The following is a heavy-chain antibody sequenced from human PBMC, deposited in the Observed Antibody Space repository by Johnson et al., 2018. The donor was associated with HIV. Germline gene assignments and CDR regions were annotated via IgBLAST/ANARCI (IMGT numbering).Heavy chain of an antibody. V-gene: IGHV3-7*05. J-gene: IGHJ3*02. CDR3: SRGWSGAFDI. CDR2: IKQGGSEK. Sequence: VHLVESGGCLVQPGGSLRLSCAASGFTFSSYWMSWVRQAPGKGLEWVANIKQGGSEKYYVDSVKGRFIVSRDNAKNLLYLQMCSLRAEDTAVYYCSRGWSGAFDIWGQGTMVTVSS. D-gene: IGHD2-15*01. CDR1: GFTFSSYW.